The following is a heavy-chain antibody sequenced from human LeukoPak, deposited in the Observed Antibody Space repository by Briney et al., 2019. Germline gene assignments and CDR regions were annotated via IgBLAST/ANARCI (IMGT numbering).Heavy chain of an antibody. V-gene: IGHV4-30-4*08. CDR3: ARDRPSIVGAKGAFDI. CDR1: GGSISSSSYY. J-gene: IGHJ3*02. Sequence: SETLSLTCTVSGGSISSSSYYWGWIRQPPGKGLEWIGYIYYSGSTYYNPSLKSRVTISVDTSKNQFSLKLSSVTAADTAVYYCARDRPSIVGAKGAFDIWGQGTMVTVSS. D-gene: IGHD1-26*01. CDR2: IYYSGST.